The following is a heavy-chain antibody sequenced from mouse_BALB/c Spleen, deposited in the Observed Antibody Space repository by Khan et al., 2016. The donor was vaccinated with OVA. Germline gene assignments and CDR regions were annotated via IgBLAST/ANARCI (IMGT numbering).Heavy chain of an antibody. V-gene: IGHV3-2*02. J-gene: IGHJ3*01. CDR3: ARKDYYDYDPFPY. D-gene: IGHD2-4*01. Sequence: VQLKQSGPGLVKPSQSLSLTCTVTGYSITSEYTWNWIRQFPGNKLEWMGFISYSGNTRYNPSLKSRISITRDPSKNQFFLQLNSVTSEDTATYYCARKDYYDYDPFPYWGQGTLVTVSA. CDR1: GYSITSEYT. CDR2: ISYSGNT.